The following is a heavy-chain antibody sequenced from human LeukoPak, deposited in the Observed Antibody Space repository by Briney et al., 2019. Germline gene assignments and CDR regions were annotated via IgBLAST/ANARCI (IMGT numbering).Heavy chain of an antibody. J-gene: IGHJ4*02. CDR3: ARERPGYSSSFDY. D-gene: IGHD6-13*01. CDR1: GGSISSYY. CDR2: IYYSGST. V-gene: IGHV4-59*12. Sequence: PSETLSLTCTVSGGSISSYYWSWIRQPPGKGLEWIGYIYYSGSTNYNPSPKSRVTISVDTSKNQFSLRLSSVTAADTAVYYCARERPGYSSSFDYWGQGTLVTVSS.